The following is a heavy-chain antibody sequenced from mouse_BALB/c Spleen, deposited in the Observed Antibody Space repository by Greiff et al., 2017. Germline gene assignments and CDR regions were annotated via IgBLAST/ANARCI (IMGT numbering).Heavy chain of an antibody. CDR2: INPGSGGT. D-gene: IGHD1-1*01. V-gene: IGHV1-54*03. CDR1: GYAFTNYL. Sequence: VQLQQSGAELVRPGTSVKVSCKASGYAFTNYLIEWVKQRPGQGLEWIGVINPGSGGTNYNEKFKGKATLTADKSSSTAYMQLSSLTSDDSAVYFCAREGYGSSWDYWGQGTTLTVSS. J-gene: IGHJ2*01. CDR3: AREGYGSSWDY.